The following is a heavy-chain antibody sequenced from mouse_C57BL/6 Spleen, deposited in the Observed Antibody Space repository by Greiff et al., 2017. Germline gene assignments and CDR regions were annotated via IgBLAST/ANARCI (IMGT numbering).Heavy chain of an antibody. J-gene: IGHJ3*01. Sequence: QVQLQQSGPELVKPGASVKISCKASGYAFSSSWMNWVKQRPGKGLEWIGRIYPGDGDTNYNGKFKGKATLTADKSSSTAYMQLSSLTSEDSAVXFCAIYYGGGFAYWGQGTLVTVSA. CDR2: IYPGDGDT. D-gene: IGHD2-1*01. V-gene: IGHV1-82*01. CDR1: GYAFSSSW. CDR3: AIYYGGGFAY.